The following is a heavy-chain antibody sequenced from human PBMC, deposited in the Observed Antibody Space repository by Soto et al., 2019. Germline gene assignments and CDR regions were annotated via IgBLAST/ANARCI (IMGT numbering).Heavy chain of an antibody. CDR3: ARDGGFYYGMDV. CDR1: GGSISRYY. J-gene: IGHJ6*02. V-gene: IGHV4-59*01. CDR2: IYYSGST. D-gene: IGHD3-3*01. Sequence: QVQLQESGPGLVKPSDTLSLTCTVSGGSISRYYWSWIRQPPGKGLEWIGYIYYSGSTNYNPSLKSRVTISVDTSKNQFSLKLSSVTAADTAVYYCARDGGFYYGMDVWGQGTTVTVSS.